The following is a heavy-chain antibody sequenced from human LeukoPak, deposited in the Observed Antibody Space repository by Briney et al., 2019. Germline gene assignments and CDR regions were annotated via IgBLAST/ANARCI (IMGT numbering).Heavy chain of an antibody. Sequence: GGSLRLSCAASGFTFSSYAMSWVRQAPGKGLEWVSAISGSGGSTYYADSVKGRFTISRDNSKNTLYLQMNSLRAEDTAVYYCAKLPGGKWNSGDWGYYFDYWGQGTLVTVSS. CDR1: GFTFSSYA. CDR2: ISGSGGST. D-gene: IGHD4-17*01. V-gene: IGHV3-23*01. J-gene: IGHJ4*02. CDR3: AKLPGGKWNSGDWGYYFDY.